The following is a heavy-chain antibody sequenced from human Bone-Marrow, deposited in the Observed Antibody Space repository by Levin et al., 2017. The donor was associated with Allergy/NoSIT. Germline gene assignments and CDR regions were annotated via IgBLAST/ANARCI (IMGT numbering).Heavy chain of an antibody. Sequence: SETLSLTCAVYGGAFNDYYWNWIRQSPGKGLEWIGEINQSGNSDYNPSLKTRVSMSIDTIKKQFSLKLNSVTAADTAIYYCARGPYHGPWDFEFWGRGSQVTVSS. CDR1: GGAFNDYY. D-gene: IGHD1-26*01. J-gene: IGHJ2*01. V-gene: IGHV4-34*01. CDR3: ARGPYHGPWDFEF. CDR2: INQSGNS.